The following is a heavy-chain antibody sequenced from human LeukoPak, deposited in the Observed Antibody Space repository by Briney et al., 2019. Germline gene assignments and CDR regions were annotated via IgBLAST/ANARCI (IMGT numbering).Heavy chain of an antibody. D-gene: IGHD3-22*01. CDR3: AKVRDSSGYYLYYFDY. CDR2: ISGSGGST. J-gene: IGHJ4*02. Sequence: GGSLRLSCAASGFTFSSYAMSWVRHAPGEGLEWVSAISGSGGSTYYSDSVKGRFTISRDNSKNTLYLHMNSLRAEDTAVYYCAKVRDSSGYYLYYFDYWGQGTLVTVSS. V-gene: IGHV3-23*01. CDR1: GFTFSSYA.